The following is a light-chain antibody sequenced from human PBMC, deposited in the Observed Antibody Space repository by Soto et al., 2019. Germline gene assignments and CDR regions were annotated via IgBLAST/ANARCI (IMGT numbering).Light chain of an antibody. V-gene: IGKV3-15*01. CDR3: QQYSNWPPWT. CDR1: QSVSSN. Sequence: EIVMTQSPATLSVSPGERATLSCRASQSVSSNLAGYQQKPGQAPRLLIYGASTRATGIPARFSGSGSGTHFTLTISRLQSEDFAVYYCQQYSNWPPWTFSQGTKVEIK. J-gene: IGKJ1*01. CDR2: GAS.